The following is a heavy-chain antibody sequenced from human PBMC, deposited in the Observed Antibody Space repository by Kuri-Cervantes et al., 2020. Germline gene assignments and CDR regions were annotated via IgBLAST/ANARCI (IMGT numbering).Heavy chain of an antibody. D-gene: IGHD5-12*01. V-gene: IGHV3-20*04. CDR3: ATDLVATIFDY. CDR1: GFTFSNAW. CDR2: INWNGGST. J-gene: IGHJ4*02. Sequence: GESLKISCAASGFTFSNAWMSWVRQAPGKGLEWVSGINWNGGSTGYADSVKGRFTISRDNAENSLYLQMNYLRVEDTAVYYCATDLVATIFDYWGQGTLVTVSS.